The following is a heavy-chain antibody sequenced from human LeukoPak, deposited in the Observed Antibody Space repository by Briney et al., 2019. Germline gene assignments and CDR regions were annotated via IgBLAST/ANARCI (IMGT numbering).Heavy chain of an antibody. D-gene: IGHD1-26*01. CDR1: GYTFTSYG. V-gene: IGHV1-18*01. J-gene: IGHJ3*01. CDR3: ARDRIVGAEDDAFHS. CDR2: ISGYNGNT. Sequence: ASVKVSCKASGYTFTSYGISWVRQAPGQGLEWMGWISGYNGNTNYAQKVQGRVTMTADTSTSTAFMELRSLRSDDTAVYYCARDRIVGAEDDAFHSWGQGTMVTVPS.